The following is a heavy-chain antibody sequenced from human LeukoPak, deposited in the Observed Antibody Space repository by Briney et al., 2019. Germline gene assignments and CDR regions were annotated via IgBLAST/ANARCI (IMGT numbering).Heavy chain of an antibody. V-gene: IGHV5-51*01. CDR3: ARAYCGGACYSPRHYFDY. CDR1: GYRFSTYW. D-gene: IGHD2-21*02. J-gene: IGHJ4*02. CDR2: IYPGDSDT. Sequence: GESLKISCKVSGYRFSTYWIGWVRQMPGKGLEWMGNIYPGDSDTTYSPSFKGQVTISADKSINTAYLQWSSLKASDTALYYCARAYCGGACYSPRHYFDYWGQGTLVTVSS.